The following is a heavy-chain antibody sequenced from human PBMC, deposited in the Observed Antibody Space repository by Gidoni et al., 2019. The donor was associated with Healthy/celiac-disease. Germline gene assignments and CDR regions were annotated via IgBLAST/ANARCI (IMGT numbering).Heavy chain of an antibody. V-gene: IGHV3-23*01. CDR2: ISGSGVRT. CDR3: AALPGIAAAGTDSIDY. D-gene: IGHD6-13*01. CDR1: GFTFSSYA. J-gene: IGHJ4*02. Sequence: EVQRLESGGGVVQQGGSLRLSGAASGFTFSSYAMSWFRQAPGKGLEWVSAISGSGVRTSYAASVQCRFTISRDNSKNTLYLQMNSLRADDTAVYYCAALPGIAAAGTDSIDYWGQGTLVTVSS.